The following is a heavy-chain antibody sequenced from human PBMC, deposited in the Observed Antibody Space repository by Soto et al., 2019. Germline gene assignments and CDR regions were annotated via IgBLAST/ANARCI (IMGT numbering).Heavy chain of an antibody. V-gene: IGHV1-69*02. CDR2: IIPILGIA. D-gene: IGHD4-17*01. CDR1: GGTFSSYT. CDR3: ARARDYGGNVDD. J-gene: IGHJ4*02. Sequence: SVTVSCKASGGTFSSYTISWVRQAPGQGREGMGRIIPILGIANYAQKFQGRVTITADKSTRTAYMELTSLRAEDTAVYYCARARDYGGNVDDWGQGTRVTVAS.